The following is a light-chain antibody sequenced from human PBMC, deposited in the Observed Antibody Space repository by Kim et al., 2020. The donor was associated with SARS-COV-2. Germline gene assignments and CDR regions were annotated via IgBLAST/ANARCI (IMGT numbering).Light chain of an antibody. CDR3: QQYSSPRT. J-gene: IGKJ1*01. V-gene: IGKV3-20*01. CDR2: GAS. CDR1: QSVSSSY. Sequence: SPGERATITCRASQSVSSSYFSWYQQPAGPARSLLIYGASSRATGIPDRFSGSGSATYFTLTISILAPEDFAEYYCQQYSSPRTFGQGTKLDIK.